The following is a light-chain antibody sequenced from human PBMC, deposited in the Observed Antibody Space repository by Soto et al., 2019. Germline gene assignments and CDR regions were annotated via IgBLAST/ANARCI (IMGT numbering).Light chain of an antibody. CDR1: QSIRTS. Sequence: EIVLTQSPATLSLSPLERGTLSCMASQSIRTSLAWYQQKPGQAPRLVIFDASNRANGVPARFGGSGSGTDFTLTINSLEPEDFAVYYCQQRNVWPPITFGQGTRLEIK. CDR3: QQRNVWPPIT. V-gene: IGKV3-11*01. CDR2: DAS. J-gene: IGKJ5*01.